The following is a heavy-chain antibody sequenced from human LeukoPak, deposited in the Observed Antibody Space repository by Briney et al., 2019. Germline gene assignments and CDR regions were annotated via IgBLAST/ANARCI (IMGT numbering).Heavy chain of an antibody. V-gene: IGHV4-61*02. J-gene: IGHJ5*02. D-gene: IGHD1-26*01. CDR1: GDSISSGSYY. CDR2: IYSSGRT. Sequence: SETLSLTCTVSGDSISSGSYYWSWIRQPAGEGLEWIGRIYSSGRTHYSPSLKSRVAISVDTSKNRFSLRLSSVTAADTAVYYCARDLGGSYSSETWFDPWGQGTLVAVSS. CDR3: ARDLGGSYSSETWFDP.